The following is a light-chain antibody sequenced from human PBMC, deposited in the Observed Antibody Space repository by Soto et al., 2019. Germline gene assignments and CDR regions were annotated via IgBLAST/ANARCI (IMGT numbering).Light chain of an antibody. CDR1: NSDVGGYNY. Sequence: LTQPASVSGSPGQSITIACTGTNSDVGGYNYVSWYQQYPGKAPRLVISDVSNRPSGVSNRFSGSKSGNSASLTISGLQAEDEADYYCSSYTSSSTYVFGTGTKVTVL. CDR3: SSYTSSSTYV. CDR2: DVS. V-gene: IGLV2-14*01. J-gene: IGLJ1*01.